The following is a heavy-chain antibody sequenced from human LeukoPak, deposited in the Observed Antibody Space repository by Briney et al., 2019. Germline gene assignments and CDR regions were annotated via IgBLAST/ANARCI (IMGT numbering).Heavy chain of an antibody. V-gene: IGHV3-20*01. CDR2: INWNGGST. J-gene: IGHJ5*02. CDR1: GFTFSSYS. CDR3: ARGVTAMDP. Sequence: PGGSLRLSCAASGFTFSSYSMNWVRQAPGKGLEWVSGINWNGGSTGYADSVKGRFTISRDNAKNSLYLQMNSLRAEDTALYHCARGVTAMDPWGQGTLVTVSS. D-gene: IGHD5-18*01.